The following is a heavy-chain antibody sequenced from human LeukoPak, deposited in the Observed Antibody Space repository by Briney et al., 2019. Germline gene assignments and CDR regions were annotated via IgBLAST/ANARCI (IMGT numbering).Heavy chain of an antibody. V-gene: IGHV4-30-4*08. CDR3: ARDRPSDYYGSGSYDY. Sequence: SETLPLTCTVSGGSISSGDYYWSWIRQPPGKGLEWIGYIYYSGSTYYNPSLKSRVTISVDTSKNQFSLKLSSVTAADTAVYYCARDRPSDYYGSGSYDYWGQGTLVTVSS. CDR2: IYYSGST. D-gene: IGHD3-10*01. CDR1: GGSISSGDYY. J-gene: IGHJ4*02.